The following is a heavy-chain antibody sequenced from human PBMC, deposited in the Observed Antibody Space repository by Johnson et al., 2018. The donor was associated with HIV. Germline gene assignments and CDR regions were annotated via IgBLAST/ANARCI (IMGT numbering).Heavy chain of an antibody. CDR2: ISSNWGST. J-gene: IGHJ3*02. D-gene: IGHD3-10*01. V-gene: IGHV3-64*01. CDR1: GFTFSSYA. CDR3: ARLRGAFDI. Sequence: VQLVESGGGLVQPGGSLRLSCAASGFTFSSYAMHWVRQAPGKGLDYVSGISSNWGSTYYARSLKGSFTISREISKNTLYLQMGSLRVEDMAVYCCARLRGAFDIWGQGTMVTVSS.